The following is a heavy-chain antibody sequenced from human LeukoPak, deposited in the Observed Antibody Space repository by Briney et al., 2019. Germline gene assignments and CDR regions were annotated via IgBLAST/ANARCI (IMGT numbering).Heavy chain of an antibody. CDR2: ISWNSFSI. D-gene: IGHD3-10*01. CDR1: GFTFDDYA. J-gene: IGHJ6*03. CDR3: AKSSGNYLNYYYYMDV. Sequence: GGSLRLSCAASGFTFDDYAMHWVRQAPGKGLEWVSGISWNSFSIGYADSVKGRFTISRDNAKNSLYLQMNSLRAEDTALYYCAKSSGNYLNYYYYMDVWGKGTTVTVSS. V-gene: IGHV3-9*01.